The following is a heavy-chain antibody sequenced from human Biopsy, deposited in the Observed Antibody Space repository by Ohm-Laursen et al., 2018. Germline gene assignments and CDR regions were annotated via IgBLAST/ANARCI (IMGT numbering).Heavy chain of an antibody. J-gene: IGHJ4*02. V-gene: IGHV4-61*01. D-gene: IGHD3-22*01. Sequence: SDTLSLTCTVSGDSLSSGPDNWSWIRQPPGQGLEYIGFIYSGGNTNYNPSLQNRVTMSVDTSKNQFSLKLYSVTAADTAVYYCARGGRYYYDSPDNWGQGTLVIVSS. CDR1: GDSLSSGPDN. CDR3: ARGGRYYYDSPDN. CDR2: IYSGGNT.